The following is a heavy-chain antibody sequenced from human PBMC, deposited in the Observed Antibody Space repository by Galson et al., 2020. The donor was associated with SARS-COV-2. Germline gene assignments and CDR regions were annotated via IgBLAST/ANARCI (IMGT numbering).Heavy chain of an antibody. Sequence: KASETLSLTCTVSGGSINSVTHYWGWIRQTPGKGLEWIGSIYYSGSSYYNSSLKSRITISIDTSKNQFSLKLTSVTATDSAVYYCARHLDTSSGVLVPLDLWGQGALVTVSS. CDR1: GGSINSVTHY. V-gene: IGHV4-39*01. CDR3: ARHLDTSSGVLVPLDL. D-gene: IGHD2-8*02. CDR2: IYYSGSS. J-gene: IGHJ5*02.